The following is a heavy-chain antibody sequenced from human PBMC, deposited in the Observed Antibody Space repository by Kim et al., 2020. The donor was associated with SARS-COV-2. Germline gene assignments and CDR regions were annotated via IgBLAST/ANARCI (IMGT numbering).Heavy chain of an antibody. Sequence: VSVKSRITINPDTSKNQFSLQLNSVTPEDTAVYYCARVRGNDEIRNWFDPWGQGTLVTVSS. V-gene: IGHV6-1*01. J-gene: IGHJ5*02. CDR3: ARVRGNDEIRNWFDP. D-gene: IGHD1-1*01.